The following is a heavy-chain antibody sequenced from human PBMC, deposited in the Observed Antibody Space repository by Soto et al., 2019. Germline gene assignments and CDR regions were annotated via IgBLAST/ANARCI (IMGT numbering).Heavy chain of an antibody. Sequence: ASVKVSCKASGYTFSDYYIHWVRQAPGQGLEWMGWINPNSGGTNYAQKFQGRVTMTRDTSISTAYMELSRLRSDDTAVYYCARASSLYSSSWYVRDAFDIWGQGTMVTVSS. CDR3: ARASSLYSSSWYVRDAFDI. V-gene: IGHV1-2*02. CDR2: INPNSGGT. J-gene: IGHJ3*02. D-gene: IGHD6-13*01. CDR1: GYTFSDYY.